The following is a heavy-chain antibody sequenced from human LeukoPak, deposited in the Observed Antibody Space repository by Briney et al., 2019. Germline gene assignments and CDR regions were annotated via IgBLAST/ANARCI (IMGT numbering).Heavy chain of an antibody. J-gene: IGHJ4*02. CDR2: ISAYIGNT. V-gene: IGHV1-18*04. Sequence: ASVEVSCKASGYTFTSYSFTWVRQAPGQGLEWMGWISAYIGNTNYAQKFQGRVTITTDTSTSTAHMELRSLRSDDTAVYYCARTVGGALHYDYWGQGTLVTVSS. CDR3: ARTVGGALHYDY. CDR1: GYTFTSYS. D-gene: IGHD3-10*01.